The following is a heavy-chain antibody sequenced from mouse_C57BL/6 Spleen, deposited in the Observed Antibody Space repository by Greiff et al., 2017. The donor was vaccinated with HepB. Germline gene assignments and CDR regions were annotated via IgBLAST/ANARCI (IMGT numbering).Heavy chain of an antibody. V-gene: IGHV1-15*01. J-gene: IGHJ2*01. D-gene: IGHD1-1*01. Sequence: QVQLQQSGAELVRPGASVTLSCKASGYTFTDYEMHWVKQTPVHGLEWIGAIDPETGGTAYNQKFKGKAILTADKSSSTAYMELRSLTSEDSAVYYCTRGGVLRTYTYWGQGTTLTVSS. CDR3: TRGGVLRTYTY. CDR2: IDPETGGT. CDR1: GYTFTDYE.